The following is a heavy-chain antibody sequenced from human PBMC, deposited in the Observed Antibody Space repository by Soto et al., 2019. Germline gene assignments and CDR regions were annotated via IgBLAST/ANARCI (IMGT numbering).Heavy chain of an antibody. J-gene: IGHJ2*01. D-gene: IGHD2-15*01. CDR1: GFTFDDYA. CDR3: AKDLNSIYCSGGSCYQNWYFDL. V-gene: IGHV3-9*01. CDR2: ISWNSGSI. Sequence: EVQLVESGGGLVQPGRSLRLSCAASGFTFDDYAMHWVRQAPGKGLECVSGISWNSGSIGYADSVKGRFTISRDNAKNSLYLQMNSLRAEDTALYYCAKDLNSIYCSGGSCYQNWYFDLWGRGTLVTVSS.